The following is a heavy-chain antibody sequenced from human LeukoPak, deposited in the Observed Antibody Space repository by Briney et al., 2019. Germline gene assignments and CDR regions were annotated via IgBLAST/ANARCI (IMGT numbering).Heavy chain of an antibody. CDR2: IYYSGST. CDR1: GGSISSGGYY. CDR3: ARKGEVRYYYGSGSYFDY. J-gene: IGHJ4*02. V-gene: IGHV4-31*03. D-gene: IGHD3-10*01. Sequence: SQTLSLTCTVSGGSISSGGYYWSWIRQHPGKGLEWIGYIYYSGSTYYNPSLKSRVTISVDTSKNQFSLKLSSVTAVDTAVYYCARKGEVRYYYGSGSYFDYWGQGTLVTVSS.